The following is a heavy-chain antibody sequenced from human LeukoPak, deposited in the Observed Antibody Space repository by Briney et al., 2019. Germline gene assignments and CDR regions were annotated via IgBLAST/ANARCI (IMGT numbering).Heavy chain of an antibody. Sequence: GESLKISCKGSGYTFSSYWIGWVRQMPGKGVEWMGIIYPGDSDTRYSPSLQGQVTISVDTSIGTAYLHWSCLNASDTPIHYCARQNAFRLDYWAQRTLVTVSS. CDR3: ARQNAFRLDY. V-gene: IGHV5-51*01. CDR1: GYTFSSYW. J-gene: IGHJ4*02. CDR2: IYPGDSDT.